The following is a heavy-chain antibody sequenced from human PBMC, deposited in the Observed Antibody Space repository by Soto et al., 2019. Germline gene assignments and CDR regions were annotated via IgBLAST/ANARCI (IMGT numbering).Heavy chain of an antibody. CDR2: ISYDGSNK. Sequence: QVQLVESGGGVVQPGRSLRVSCAASGFTFSSSGMHWVRQAPGKGLEWVAVISYDGSNKYYADSVKGRFTISRDNSKNTLYLQMNSLRAEDTAVYYCANTGTYYCDSSGYYSYYGMDVWGQGTTVTVSS. CDR1: GFTFSSSG. J-gene: IGHJ6*02. CDR3: ANTGTYYCDSSGYYSYYGMDV. D-gene: IGHD3-22*01. V-gene: IGHV3-30*18.